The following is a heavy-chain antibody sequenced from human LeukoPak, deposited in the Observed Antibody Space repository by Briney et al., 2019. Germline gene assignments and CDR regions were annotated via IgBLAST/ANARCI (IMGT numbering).Heavy chain of an antibody. V-gene: IGHV3-30*18. CDR3: AKEGNYDSSGYYLAFFDY. D-gene: IGHD3-22*01. J-gene: IGHJ4*02. CDR1: GFTFSSYG. Sequence: GGSLRLSCAASGFTFSSYGMHWVRQAPGKGLEGVAVISYDGSNKYYADSVKGRFTISSDNSKNTLYLQINSLRAEDAAVYYCAKEGNYDSSGYYLAFFDYWGQGTLVTVSS. CDR2: ISYDGSNK.